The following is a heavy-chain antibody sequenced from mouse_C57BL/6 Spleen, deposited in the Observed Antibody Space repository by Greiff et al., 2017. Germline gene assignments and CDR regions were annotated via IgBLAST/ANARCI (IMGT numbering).Heavy chain of an antibody. Sequence: EVQLQESGGGLVKPGGSLKLSCAASGFTFSSYAMSWVRQTPEKRLEWVATISDGGSYTYYPDNVKGRFTISRDNAKNNLYLQMSHLKSEDTAMYYCARDNYSNYEAWFAYWGQGTLVTVSA. V-gene: IGHV5-4*01. CDR1: GFTFSSYA. J-gene: IGHJ3*01. CDR2: ISDGGSYT. D-gene: IGHD2-5*01. CDR3: ARDNYSNYEAWFAY.